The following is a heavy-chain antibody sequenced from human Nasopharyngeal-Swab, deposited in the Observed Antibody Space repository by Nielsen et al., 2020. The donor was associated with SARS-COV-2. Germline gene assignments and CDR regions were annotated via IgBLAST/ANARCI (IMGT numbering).Heavy chain of an antibody. J-gene: IGHJ4*02. CDR2: ISYEGSLK. CDR1: GFTFNTYG. CDR3: ARRRPILHLGEFSSSFDS. V-gene: IGHV3-30*03. D-gene: IGHD3-16*01. Sequence: GGSLRLSCALSGFTFNTYGIPWVRQAPGKGLEWVALISYEGSLKYYADSVKCRFTISRDSSKNTVYLQMNSLRPEDTAVYYCARRRPILHLGEFSSSFDSWGQGTLVTVSS.